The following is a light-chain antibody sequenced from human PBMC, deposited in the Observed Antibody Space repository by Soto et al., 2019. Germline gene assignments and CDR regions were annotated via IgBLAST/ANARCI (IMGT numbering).Light chain of an antibody. Sequence: DIQMIRCPSSLSASLGARVTITCQASQGISNYLAWYQQKPGKVPKLLIYAASTLQSGVPSRFSGSGSGTEFTLTISSLQPDDFATYYCQHYNRYSEAFGQGTKVDIK. J-gene: IGKJ1*01. CDR2: AAS. CDR1: QGISNY. V-gene: IGKV1-27*01. CDR3: QHYNRYSEA.